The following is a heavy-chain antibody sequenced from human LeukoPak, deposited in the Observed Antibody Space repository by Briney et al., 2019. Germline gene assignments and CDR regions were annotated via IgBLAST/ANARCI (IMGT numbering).Heavy chain of an antibody. CDR1: GYTFTSYG. CDR2: ISAYNGNT. Sequence: ASVNVSCTASGYTFTSYGISWVRQAPGQGLEWMGWISAYNGNTNYAQKLQGRVTMTTDTSTSTAYMELRSLRSDDTAVYYCARDRGDIVVVPAAMVWFDPWGQGTLVTVSS. D-gene: IGHD2-2*01. J-gene: IGHJ5*02. CDR3: ARDRGDIVVVPAAMVWFDP. V-gene: IGHV1-18*01.